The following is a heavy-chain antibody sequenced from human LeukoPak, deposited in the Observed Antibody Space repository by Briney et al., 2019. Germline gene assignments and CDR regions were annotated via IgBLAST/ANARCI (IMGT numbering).Heavy chain of an antibody. CDR2: IYYSGST. CDR1: GGSISSSSYY. D-gene: IGHD6-19*01. V-gene: IGHV4-39*07. J-gene: IGHJ4*02. CDR3: ARAGGNGWYWVQSANPNLYYFDY. Sequence: SETLSLTCTVSGGSISSSSYYWGWIRQPPGKGLEWIGSIYYSGSTYYNPSLKSRVTISVDTSKNQFSLKLSSVTAADTAVYYCARAGGNGWYWVQSANPNLYYFDYWGQGTLVTVSS.